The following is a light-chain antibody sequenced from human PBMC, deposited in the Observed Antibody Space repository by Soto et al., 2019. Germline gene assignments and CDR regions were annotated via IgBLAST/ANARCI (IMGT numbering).Light chain of an antibody. V-gene: IGLV2-14*01. CDR3: SSYTSSNTPYF. CDR1: SSDIGAYNY. J-gene: IGLJ1*01. CDR2: DVS. Sequence: QSVLTQSASVSGSPGQSITISCTGTSSDIGAYNYVSWYQQHPGKAPKVMIHDVSNRPSGVSSRFSGSKSGNTASLTISGLQAEDEADYFCSSYTSSNTPYFSGTGTKVTGL.